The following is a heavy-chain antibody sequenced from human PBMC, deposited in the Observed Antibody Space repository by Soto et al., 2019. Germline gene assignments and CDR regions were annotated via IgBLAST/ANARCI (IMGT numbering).Heavy chain of an antibody. CDR3: ATLPPRAPYSLFDY. CDR1: GFTFSIYA. V-gene: IGHV3-23*01. Sequence: GGSLRPSCAASGFTFSIYAMRWVRHAPGKGLEWVSAISGSGGSTYYADSVKGRFTISRDNSKNTLYLQMNSLRAEDTAVYYCATLPPRAPYSLFDYWGQGTLVTVSS. D-gene: IGHD5-18*01. J-gene: IGHJ4*02. CDR2: ISGSGGST.